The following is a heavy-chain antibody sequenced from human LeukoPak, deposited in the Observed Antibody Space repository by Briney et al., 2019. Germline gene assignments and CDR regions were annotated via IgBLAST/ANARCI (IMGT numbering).Heavy chain of an antibody. CDR3: ARTFGNPWWY. CDR1: GFTVSSNY. J-gene: IGHJ4*02. D-gene: IGHD2-8*02. CDR2: IYSGGST. Sequence: VGSLRLSCAASGFTVSSNYMSWVRQVPGKGLEWVSVIYSGGSTYYADSVKGRFTISRDNSKNTLYLQMNSLRAEDTAVYYCARTFGNPWWYWGQGTLVTVSS. V-gene: IGHV3-53*01.